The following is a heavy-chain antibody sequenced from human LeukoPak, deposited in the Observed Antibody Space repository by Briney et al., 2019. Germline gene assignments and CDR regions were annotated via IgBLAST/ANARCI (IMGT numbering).Heavy chain of an antibody. CDR1: GYTFTGYY. J-gene: IGHJ4*02. CDR3: ARGDGSGRYCIEY. Sequence: ASVKVSCKASGYTFTGYYIHWVRQAPGQGLEWMGWINPNTGGTSYAQKFQGRVTMTRDTSISTVYMELSRLTSDDTAVYYCARGDGSGRYCIEYWGQGTLVAVAS. D-gene: IGHD3-10*01. CDR2: INPNTGGT. V-gene: IGHV1-2*02.